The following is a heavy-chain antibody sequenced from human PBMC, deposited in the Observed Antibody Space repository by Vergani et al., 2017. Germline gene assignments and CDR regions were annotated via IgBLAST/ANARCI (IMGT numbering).Heavy chain of an antibody. CDR1: GFSLSSGGMR. Sequence: QVTLKESGPALVKPTQTLTLTCSLSGFSLSSGGMRVSWIRQPPGKALEWLARIDWDNTKVYSSSLKSRLFISKDISKNEVVLTMTNMDPVDTATYYCARTPGRTITCHSKACWFDSWGQGILVTVSS. D-gene: IGHD5-24*01. CDR2: IDWDNTK. J-gene: IGHJ5*01. V-gene: IGHV2-70*04. CDR3: ARTPGRTITCHSKACWFDS.